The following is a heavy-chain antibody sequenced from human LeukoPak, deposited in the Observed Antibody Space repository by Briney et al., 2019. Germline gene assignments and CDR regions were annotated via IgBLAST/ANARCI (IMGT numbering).Heavy chain of an antibody. J-gene: IGHJ4*02. CDR2: IYYSGST. D-gene: IGHD6-6*01. Sequence: PSETQSLTCTVSGGSISSDYWSWIRQPPGKGLEWIGYIYYSGSTNYNPSLKSRVTISLDRSKNQFSLKLTSVTAADTAVYYCARDDSSSSYWGQGTLVTVSS. CDR1: GGSISSDY. CDR3: ARDDSSSSY. V-gene: IGHV4-59*01.